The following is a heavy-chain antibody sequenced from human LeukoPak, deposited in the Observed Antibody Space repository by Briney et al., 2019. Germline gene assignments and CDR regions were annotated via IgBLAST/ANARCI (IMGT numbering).Heavy chain of an antibody. D-gene: IGHD1-26*01. CDR1: GGSISSGSYH. J-gene: IGHJ5*02. CDR2: IYTSGST. V-gene: IGHV4-61*02. Sequence: PSETLSLTCTVSGGSISSGSYHWRWIRQPAGKGLEWIGRIYTSGSTNYNPSLKSRVTISVDTSKNLFSLKLSSVTAADTAVYYCARVRPHLIVGANSYSWGQGTLVTVSS. CDR3: ARVRPHLIVGANSYS.